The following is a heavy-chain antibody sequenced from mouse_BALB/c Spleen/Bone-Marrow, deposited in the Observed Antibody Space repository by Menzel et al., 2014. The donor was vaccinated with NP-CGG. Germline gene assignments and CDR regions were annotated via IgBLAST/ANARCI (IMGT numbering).Heavy chain of an antibody. CDR1: GFTFTDYY. Sequence: DVQLVESGGGLVQPGGSLRLSCATSGFTFTDYYMSWVRQPPGKALEWLGFIGNKANGYTTEYSASVKGRFTISRDNSQSILYLQMNTLRAEDSATYYCARDDYGRGYWGQGTTLTVSS. CDR2: IGNKANGYTT. CDR3: ARDDYGRGY. D-gene: IGHD1-1*01. V-gene: IGHV7-3*02. J-gene: IGHJ2*01.